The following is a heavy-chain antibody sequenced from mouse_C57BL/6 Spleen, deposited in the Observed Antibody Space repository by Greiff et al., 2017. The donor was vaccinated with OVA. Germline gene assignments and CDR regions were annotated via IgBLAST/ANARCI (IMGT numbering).Heavy chain of an antibody. D-gene: IGHD1-1*02. CDR2: IDPANGNT. CDR1: GFNIKNTY. J-gene: IGHJ1*03. Sequence: EVQLQQSVAELVRPGASVKLSCTASGFNIKNTYMHWVKQRPEQGLEWIGRIDPANGNTKYAPKFQGKATITADTSSNTAYLQLSSLTSEDTAIYCCASSPGVNYWYFDVWGTGTTVTVSS. CDR3: ASSPGVNYWYFDV. V-gene: IGHV14-3*01.